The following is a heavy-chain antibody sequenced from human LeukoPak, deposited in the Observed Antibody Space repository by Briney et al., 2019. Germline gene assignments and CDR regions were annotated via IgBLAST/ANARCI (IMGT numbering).Heavy chain of an antibody. CDR2: ISGSGGST. D-gene: IGHD1-26*01. CDR3: AKDHRSGSYFSQDY. CDR1: GFTFSSYA. V-gene: IGHV3-23*01. Sequence: PGGSLRLSCAASGFTFSSYAMSWVRQAPGKGLEWVSAISGSGGSTYYADSVKGRFTISRDNSKNTLYLQMNSLRAEDTAVYYCAKDHRSGSYFSQDYWGQGTLVTVSS. J-gene: IGHJ4*02.